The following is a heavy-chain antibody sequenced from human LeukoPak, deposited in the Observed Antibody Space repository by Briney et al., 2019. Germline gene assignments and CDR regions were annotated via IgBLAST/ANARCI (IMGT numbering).Heavy chain of an antibody. Sequence: GASVKVSCKASGYTFSSYYMHWVRQAPGQGLEWMGIINHRAGSTKYAQKCQGRVTMTRDTSTSTVYMEMSSLRPEDTAVFYCATPGSGRTFDYWGQGTLVTVSS. CDR1: GYTFSSYY. CDR2: INHRAGST. D-gene: IGHD6-19*01. V-gene: IGHV1-46*01. J-gene: IGHJ4*02. CDR3: ATPGSGRTFDY.